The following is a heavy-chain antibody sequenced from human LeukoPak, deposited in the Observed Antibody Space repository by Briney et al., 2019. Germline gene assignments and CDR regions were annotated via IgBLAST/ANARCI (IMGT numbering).Heavy chain of an antibody. J-gene: IGHJ6*03. CDR2: INWNGGST. CDR3: ARAVYSDWLHSINYMDV. V-gene: IGHV3-20*04. Sequence: PGGSLRLSCAASGFTFDDYGMSWVRQAPGKGLEWVSGINWNGGSTGYADSVKGRFTISRDNAKNPLYLQMNSLRAEGTAVYYCARAVYSDWLHSINYMDVWGKGTTVTVSS. D-gene: IGHD3-9*01. CDR1: GFTFDDYG.